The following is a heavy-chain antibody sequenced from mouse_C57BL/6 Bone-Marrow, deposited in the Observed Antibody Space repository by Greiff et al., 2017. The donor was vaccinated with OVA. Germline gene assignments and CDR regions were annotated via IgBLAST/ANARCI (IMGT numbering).Heavy chain of an antibody. CDR3: AKKEGGYSLYAMDY. D-gene: IGHD2-3*01. J-gene: IGHJ4*01. Sequence: LQESGPGLVQPSQSLSITCTVSGFSLTSYGVHWVRQSPGKGLEWLGVIWRGGSTDYNAAFMSRLSITKDNSKSQVFFKMNSLQADDTAIYYCAKKEGGYSLYAMDYGGQGTSVTVSS. CDR2: IWRGGST. CDR1: GFSLTSYG. V-gene: IGHV2-5*01.